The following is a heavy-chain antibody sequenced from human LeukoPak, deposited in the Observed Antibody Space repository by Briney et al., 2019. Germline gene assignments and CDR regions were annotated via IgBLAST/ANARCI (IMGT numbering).Heavy chain of an antibody. Sequence: GRSLRLSCAASGFTFDDYSMHWVRQAPGKGLEWVSGISWDSGSAGYADSVKGRFTISRDSAKNSLYLQMNSLRTEDTALYYCAKDRTYSAYAALDYWGQGTLVTVSS. J-gene: IGHJ4*02. D-gene: IGHD5-12*01. CDR1: GFTFDDYS. CDR2: ISWDSGSA. CDR3: AKDRTYSAYAALDY. V-gene: IGHV3-9*01.